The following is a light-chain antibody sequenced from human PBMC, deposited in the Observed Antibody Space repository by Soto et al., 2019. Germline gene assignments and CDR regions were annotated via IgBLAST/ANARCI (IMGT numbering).Light chain of an antibody. J-gene: IGLJ1*01. CDR3: CSYAGSATPYV. V-gene: IGLV2-23*02. CDR1: SSDIGTYKY. Sequence: QSALTQPASVSGSPGQSVTISCTGSSSDIGTYKYVSWYQHHPGKAPKLLIYEVTNRPSGVSNRFSGSSSGNTASLTISGLQAEDEADYYCCSYAGSATPYVFGTGTKVTVL. CDR2: EVT.